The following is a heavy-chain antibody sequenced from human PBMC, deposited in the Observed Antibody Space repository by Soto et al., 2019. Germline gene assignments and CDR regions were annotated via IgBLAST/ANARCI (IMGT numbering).Heavy chain of an antibody. J-gene: IGHJ4*02. D-gene: IGHD2-8*01. Sequence: PGGSLRLSCAASGFTFSSYSMNWVRQAPGKGLEWVSYISSSSSTIYYADSVKGRFTISRDNAKNSLYLQMNSLRAEDTAVYYCARGSTRLVLMVYATTNFDYWGQGTLVTVSS. CDR3: ARGSTRLVLMVYATTNFDY. CDR2: ISSSSSTI. CDR1: GFTFSSYS. V-gene: IGHV3-48*01.